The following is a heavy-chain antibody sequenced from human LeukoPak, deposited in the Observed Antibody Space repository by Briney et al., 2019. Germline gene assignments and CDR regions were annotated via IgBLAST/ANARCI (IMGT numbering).Heavy chain of an antibody. CDR1: GFTFSSYS. V-gene: IGHV3-43*01. CDR3: AKGKNTGSYLSHVDY. Sequence: GGSLRLSCAASGFTFSSYSMNWVRQAPGKGLEWVSLITWDGGSTYYADSVKGRFTISRDNSKNSLYLQMNSLRTEDTALYYCAKGKNTGSYLSHVDYWGQGTLVTVSS. D-gene: IGHD3-10*01. CDR2: ITWDGGST. J-gene: IGHJ4*02.